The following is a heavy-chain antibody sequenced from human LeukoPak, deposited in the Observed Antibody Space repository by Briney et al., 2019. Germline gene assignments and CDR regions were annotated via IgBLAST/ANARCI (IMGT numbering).Heavy chain of an antibody. V-gene: IGHV3-23*01. CDR2: ISGRSDNT. D-gene: IGHD3-9*01. CDR3: AKWGDYDVLTGYYVSDF. Sequence: GGSLRLSCAASGFIFSNYAVYWVRQAPGKGLEWVSAISGRSDNTYYADSVKGRFTLSRDSSKNTLYLQMNGLRADDTAVYYCAKWGDYDVLTGYYVSDFWGQGTLVTVSS. CDR1: GFIFSNYA. J-gene: IGHJ4*02.